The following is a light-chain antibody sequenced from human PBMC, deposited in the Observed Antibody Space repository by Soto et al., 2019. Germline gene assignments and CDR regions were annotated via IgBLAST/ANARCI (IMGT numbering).Light chain of an antibody. CDR2: EVT. CDR3: SSYTSSSTVV. Sequence: QSALTQPASVSGSPGQPITISCTGTSSDFGAYKSVSWYQQHPGEAPKLMIYEVTNRPSGVSNRFSGSKSGNTASLAISGLQAEDEADYYCSSYTSSSTVVFGGGTKVTVL. CDR1: SSDFGAYKS. J-gene: IGLJ2*01. V-gene: IGLV2-14*01.